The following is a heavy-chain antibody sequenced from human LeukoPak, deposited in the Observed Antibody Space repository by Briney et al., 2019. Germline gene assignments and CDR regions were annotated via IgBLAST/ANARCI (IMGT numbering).Heavy chain of an antibody. Sequence: GSLRLSCAASEFTFSTNAMNWVRQAPGKGLEWVSTISGSGGSLYYADSVKGRFTISRDNSKNTLYLQMNSLRAEDAAVYYCAKERHCSGGNCPFDYWGQGALVTVSS. CDR3: AKERHCSGGNCPFDY. J-gene: IGHJ4*02. V-gene: IGHV3-23*01. CDR2: ISGSGGSL. D-gene: IGHD2-15*01. CDR1: EFTFSTNA.